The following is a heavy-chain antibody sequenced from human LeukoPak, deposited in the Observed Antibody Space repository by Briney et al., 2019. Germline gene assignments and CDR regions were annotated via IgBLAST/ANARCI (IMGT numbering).Heavy chain of an antibody. V-gene: IGHV3-23*01. CDR1: GFIFSSYA. CDR3: AKERGTDYSYYMVV. CDR2: ISGSDYTT. D-gene: IGHD3/OR15-3a*01. Sequence: AGESLSLSCAPSGFIFSSYAVRWVRQSAGKVREWVPVISGSDYTTDYADSVKGPFTLSRDHSKNTLYLQMNSLRADDTAIYYCAKERGTDYSYYMVVWGEGTTGTVS. J-gene: IGHJ6*03.